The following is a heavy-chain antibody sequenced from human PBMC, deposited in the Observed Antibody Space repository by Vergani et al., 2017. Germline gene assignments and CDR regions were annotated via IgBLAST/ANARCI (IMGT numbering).Heavy chain of an antibody. Sequence: EVQLVESGGGLVQPGRSLRLSCAASGFTFDDYAMHWVRQAPGKGLEWVSGISWNSGSIGYADSVKGRFTISRDNAKNSLYLQMDSLRVEDTAVYYCARDISPESGETYYDANDIWGEGTTVTVSS. CDR3: ARDISPESGETYYDANDI. D-gene: IGHD2-15*01. CDR2: ISWNSGSI. V-gene: IGHV3-9*01. CDR1: GFTFDDYA. J-gene: IGHJ3*02.